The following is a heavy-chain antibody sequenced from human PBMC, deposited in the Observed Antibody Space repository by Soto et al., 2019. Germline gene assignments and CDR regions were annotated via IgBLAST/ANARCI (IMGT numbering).Heavy chain of an antibody. D-gene: IGHD3-10*01. V-gene: IGHV3-23*01. Sequence: PGGSLRLSCAASGFSFTSHTMSWVRQAPGKGLEWVSGISGSGSTTYHADSVKGRFTISRDNSKNTLDLQMNTLRAEDTAIYYCAKGPHSASGYYYMDVWGKGTTVTVS. CDR3: AKGPHSASGYYYMDV. CDR2: ISGSGSTT. CDR1: GFSFTSHT. J-gene: IGHJ6*03.